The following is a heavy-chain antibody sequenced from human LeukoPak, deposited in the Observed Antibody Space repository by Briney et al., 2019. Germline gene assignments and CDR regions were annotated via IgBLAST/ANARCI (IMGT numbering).Heavy chain of an antibody. CDR1: GFSFSSYA. D-gene: IGHD6-13*01. CDR3: AKVSWANYFDY. CDR2: ISGSGGNT. Sequence: GGSLRLSCAASGFSFSSYAMSWVRQAPGKGLGWVSAISGSGGNTYYADSVRGRFTISRDNSKNTLYLQMNSLRAGDTAIYYCAKVSWANYFDYWGQGTLVTVSS. V-gene: IGHV3-23*01. J-gene: IGHJ4*02.